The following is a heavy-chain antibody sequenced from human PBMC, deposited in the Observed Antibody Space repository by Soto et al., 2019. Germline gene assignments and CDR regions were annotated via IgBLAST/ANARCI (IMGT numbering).Heavy chain of an antibody. J-gene: IGHJ6*02. V-gene: IGHV5-10-1*01. Sequence: GESLKISCKGSGYSFTSYWISWVGEVPGRGLEWMGRIDPSDSYTNYSPSFQGHVTISADKSISTAYLQWSSLKASDTAMYYCATAHLYSSSWYPVPYYYYYYGMDVWGQGTTVTVSS. D-gene: IGHD6-13*01. CDR2: IDPSDSYT. CDR3: ATAHLYSSSWYPVPYYYYYYGMDV. CDR1: GYSFTSYW.